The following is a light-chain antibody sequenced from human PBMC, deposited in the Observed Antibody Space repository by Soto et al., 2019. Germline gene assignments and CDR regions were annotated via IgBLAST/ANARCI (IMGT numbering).Light chain of an antibody. J-gene: IGKJ4*01. CDR2: GAS. CDR3: QQYNNWPT. V-gene: IGKV3-15*01. Sequence: EIVMTQPPATLSVSPGERATVSCRASQSVSRNLAWYQQKPGQAPRLLIYGASTRSTGIPARFSGSGSGTEFTLTITSLQSEDFAVYYCQQYNNWPTFGGGTKVEIK. CDR1: QSVSRN.